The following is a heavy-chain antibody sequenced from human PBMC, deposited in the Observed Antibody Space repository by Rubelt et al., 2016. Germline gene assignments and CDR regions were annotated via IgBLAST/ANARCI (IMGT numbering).Heavy chain of an antibody. Sequence: QVQLVQSGAEVKKPGASVQVSCKASGYTFTSYDINWVGQATGQGLEWMGWMNPNSGNTGYAQKFQGRVTMNRNTSISTAYMALGSLRSEDTALYYFARLSSTIVGVVVYSYGMDVWGPGTTVTVSS. V-gene: IGHV1-8*01. CDR1: GYTFTSYD. D-gene: IGHD3-3*01. CDR2: MNPNSGNT. CDR3: ARLSSTIVGVVVYSYGMDV. J-gene: IGHJ6*02.